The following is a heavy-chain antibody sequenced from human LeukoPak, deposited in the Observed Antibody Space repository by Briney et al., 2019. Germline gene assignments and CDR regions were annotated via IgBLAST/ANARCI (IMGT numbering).Heavy chain of an antibody. CDR1: GFTFSSYA. Sequence: GGSLRLSCAASGFTFSSYAMSWVRQAPGKGLEWVSAISGSGGSTYYADSVKGRFTISRDNSKNTLYLQMNSLRAEDTAVYYCAKDVGYCSSSTCYKPFDYWGQGTLVTVSS. D-gene: IGHD2-2*02. CDR3: AKDVGYCSSSTCYKPFDY. CDR2: ISGSGGST. V-gene: IGHV3-23*01. J-gene: IGHJ4*02.